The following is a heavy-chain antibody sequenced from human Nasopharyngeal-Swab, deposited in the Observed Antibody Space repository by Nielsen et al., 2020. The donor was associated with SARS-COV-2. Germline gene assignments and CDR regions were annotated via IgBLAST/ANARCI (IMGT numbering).Heavy chain of an antibody. D-gene: IGHD4-17*01. CDR2: IYPGDSDT. V-gene: IGHV5-51*01. J-gene: IGHJ4*02. CDR1: GYSVTSYW. CDR3: ASRGSYGDYAFDY. Sequence: GESLKISCKGSGYSVTSYWIGWGRQMPGKGLEWMGIIYPGDSDTRYSPSFQGQVTISADKSISTAYLQWSSLKASDTAMYYCASRGSYGDYAFDYWGQGTLVTVSS.